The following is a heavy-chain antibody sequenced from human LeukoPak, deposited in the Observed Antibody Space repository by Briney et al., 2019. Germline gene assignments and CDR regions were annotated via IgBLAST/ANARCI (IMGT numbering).Heavy chain of an antibody. D-gene: IGHD4-23*01. CDR3: ARVNGRNSGHYYYYYMDV. CDR1: GFTSSSYW. V-gene: IGHV3-74*01. CDR2: INSDGSST. J-gene: IGHJ6*03. Sequence: GGSLRLSCAASGFTSSSYWMHWVRQAPGKGLVWVSRINSDGSSTSYADSVKGRFTISRDNAKNSLYLQMNSLRAEDTALYYCARVNGRNSGHYYYYYMDVWGKGTTVTISS.